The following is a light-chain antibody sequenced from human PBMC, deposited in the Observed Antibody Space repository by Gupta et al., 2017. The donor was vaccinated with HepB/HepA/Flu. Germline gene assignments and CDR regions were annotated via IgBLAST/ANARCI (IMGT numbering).Light chain of an antibody. CDR1: QSISSW. J-gene: IGKJ4*01. CDR2: KAS. Sequence: DIQMIQSPSTLSASVGDRVTITCRASQSISSWLAWYQQKAGKATKLLIYKASSLDSGVPTRFSGSGSGTEFTLTISRLHADDFATYYCQQYKSYPLTFGGGTKVEIK. V-gene: IGKV1-5*03. CDR3: QQYKSYPLT.